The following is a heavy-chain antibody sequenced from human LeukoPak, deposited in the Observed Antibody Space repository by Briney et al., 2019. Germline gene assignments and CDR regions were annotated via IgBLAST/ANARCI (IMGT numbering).Heavy chain of an antibody. CDR2: IYYGGGT. J-gene: IGHJ4*02. V-gene: IGHV4-39*01. CDR1: GASFSSSTYY. D-gene: IGHD6-13*01. CDR3: ARHAGGIAAAGTRPFDY. Sequence: SETLSLTCTVSGASFSSSTYYWGWIRQPPGKGLEWIGSIYYGGGTYYNPSLKSRVTMSVDTSKKQFSLKLSSVTAADTAVYYCARHAGGIAAAGTRPFDYWGQGTLVTVSS.